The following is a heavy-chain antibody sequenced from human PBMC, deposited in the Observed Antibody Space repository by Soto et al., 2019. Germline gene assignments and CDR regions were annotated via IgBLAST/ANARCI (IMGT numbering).Heavy chain of an antibody. CDR3: ARDLGRRWGGEDYFDY. CDR2: INAGNGNT. Sequence: QVQLVQSGAEVKKPGASVKVSCKASGYTFTSYAMHWVRQAPGQRLEWMGWINAGNGNTKYSQKCQGRVTITRDTSASTAYMELSSLRSEDTAVYYCARDLGRRWGGEDYFDYWGQGTLVTVSS. D-gene: IGHD3-10*01. V-gene: IGHV1-3*01. CDR1: GYTFTSYA. J-gene: IGHJ4*02.